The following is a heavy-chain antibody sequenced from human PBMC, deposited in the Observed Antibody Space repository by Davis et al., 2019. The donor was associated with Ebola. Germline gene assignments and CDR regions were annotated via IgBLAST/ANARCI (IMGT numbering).Heavy chain of an antibody. D-gene: IGHD3-10*01. Sequence: PGGSLRLSCAASGFSFSKYAMSWVRQAPGKGLEWVSVISGSGDSTYNADSVKGRFTISRDDSKNTVYLEMNSLRAEDTAVYHCAKGGSGLAYYYPMDVWGQGTTVTVSS. CDR3: AKGGSGLAYYYPMDV. CDR2: ISGSGDST. V-gene: IGHV3-23*01. J-gene: IGHJ6*02. CDR1: GFSFSKYA.